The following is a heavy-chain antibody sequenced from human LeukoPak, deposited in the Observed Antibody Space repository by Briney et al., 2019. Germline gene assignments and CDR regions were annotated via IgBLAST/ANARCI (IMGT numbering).Heavy chain of an antibody. J-gene: IGHJ3*02. CDR3: ARDREAAGTGYDAFDI. CDR1: GGTFSSYA. V-gene: IGHV1-69*05. Sequence: SVTVSCKASGGTFSSYAISWVRQAPGQGLEWMGGIIPIFGTANYAQKFQGRVTITTDESTSTAYMELSSLRSEDTAVYYCARDREAAGTGYDAFDIWGQGTMVTVSS. CDR2: IIPIFGTA. D-gene: IGHD6-13*01.